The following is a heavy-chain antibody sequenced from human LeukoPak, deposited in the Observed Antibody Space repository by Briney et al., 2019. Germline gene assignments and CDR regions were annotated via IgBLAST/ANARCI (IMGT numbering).Heavy chain of an antibody. J-gene: IGHJ4*02. CDR1: AGSSSGYY. CDR3: AKYRYGYLGMDS. CDR2: INYSGSI. D-gene: IGHD2-2*03. Sequence: SETLSLTCRVHAGSSSGYYWGWLRHPPGRGLKWIGEINYSGSINYSPSLKGRVFISLDTSKNLFSLKLNSVTVADTAVYYCAKYRYGYLGMDSWGQGTQVTVSS. V-gene: IGHV4-34*01.